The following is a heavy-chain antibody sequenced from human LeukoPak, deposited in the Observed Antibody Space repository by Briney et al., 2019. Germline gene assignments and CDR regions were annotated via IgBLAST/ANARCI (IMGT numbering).Heavy chain of an antibody. J-gene: IGHJ3*02. Sequence: GGSLRLSCAASGFTFSSYWMSLVRQAPGKGLEWVANIKQDGSEKYYVDSVKGRFTISRDNAKNSLYLQMNSLRAEDTAVYYCARESSGWTSDIWGQGTMVTVSS. CDR2: IKQDGSEK. V-gene: IGHV3-7*01. CDR3: ARESSGWTSDI. CDR1: GFTFSSYW. D-gene: IGHD6-19*01.